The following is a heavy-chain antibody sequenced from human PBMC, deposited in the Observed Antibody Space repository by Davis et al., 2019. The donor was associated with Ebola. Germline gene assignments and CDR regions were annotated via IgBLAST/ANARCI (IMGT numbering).Heavy chain of an antibody. CDR3: ARADFYCSGGSCYFPFDY. CDR2: IYYSGST. Sequence: SETLSLTCTVSGGSISSSSYYWGWIRQPPGKGLEWIGSIYYSGSTYYNPSLKSRVTISVDTSKNQFSLKLSSVTAADTAVYYCARADFYCSGGSCYFPFDYWGQGTLVTVSS. V-gene: IGHV4-39*07. J-gene: IGHJ4*02. CDR1: GGSISSSSYY. D-gene: IGHD2-15*01.